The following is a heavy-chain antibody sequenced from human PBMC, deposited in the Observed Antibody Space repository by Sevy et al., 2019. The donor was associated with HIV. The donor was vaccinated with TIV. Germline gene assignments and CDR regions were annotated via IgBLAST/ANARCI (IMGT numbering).Heavy chain of an antibody. CDR1: GGSISSYY. D-gene: IGHD3-10*01. J-gene: IGHJ4*02. CDR3: ARNSMVRGVIAFDY. CDR2: SYYSGST. Sequence: SETLSLTCTVSGGSISSYYWSWIRQPPGKGLEWIGYSYYSGSTNYNPSLKSRVTISVDTSKNQFSLKLSSGTAADTAVYYCARNSMVRGVIAFDYWGQGTLVTVSS. V-gene: IGHV4-59*01.